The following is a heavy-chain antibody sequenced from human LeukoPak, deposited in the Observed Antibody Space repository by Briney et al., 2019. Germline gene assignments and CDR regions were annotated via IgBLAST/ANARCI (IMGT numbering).Heavy chain of an antibody. CDR3: ARLGSGSYSPLGY. V-gene: IGHV5-51*01. CDR2: LFSADSPT. CDR1: GYPFTRYW. D-gene: IGHD3-10*01. J-gene: IGHJ4*02. Sequence: GESLQISSQGSGYPFTRYWIGWVRPMPGKGRECMVFLFSADSPTRYSPSFPGQVTISADNSISTASLQWSSLKASDTAMYYCARLGSGSYSPLGYWGQGTLVTVSS.